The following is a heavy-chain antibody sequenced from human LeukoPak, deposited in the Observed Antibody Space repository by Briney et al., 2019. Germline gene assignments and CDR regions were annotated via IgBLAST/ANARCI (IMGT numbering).Heavy chain of an antibody. Sequence: GGSLRLSCAASNFMFSNYDMNWARQAPGKGLEWVAFIRYDGSYKNSAESVQGRFTISRDNSRNTLYLQMSRLRAEDTAVYYCAKDRGGNFDSNPRRFYYYMDVWGKGATVTVSS. CDR1: NFMFSNYD. V-gene: IGHV3-30*02. J-gene: IGHJ6*03. CDR2: IRYDGSYK. CDR3: AKDRGGNFDSNPRRFYYYMDV. D-gene: IGHD3-9*01.